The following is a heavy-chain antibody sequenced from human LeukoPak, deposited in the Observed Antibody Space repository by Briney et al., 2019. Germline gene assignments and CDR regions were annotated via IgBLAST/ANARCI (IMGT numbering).Heavy chain of an antibody. D-gene: IGHD2-2*01. CDR2: IIPIFGTA. Sequence: SVKVSCKASGGTFSSYAISWVRQAPGQGLEWMGGIIPIFGTANYAQKFQGRVTITADESTSTAYMELSSLRSEDTAVYHCARGPYYCSSTSCYSLQSDYWGQGTLVTVSS. J-gene: IGHJ4*02. V-gene: IGHV1-69*13. CDR3: ARGPYYCSSTSCYSLQSDY. CDR1: GGTFSSYA.